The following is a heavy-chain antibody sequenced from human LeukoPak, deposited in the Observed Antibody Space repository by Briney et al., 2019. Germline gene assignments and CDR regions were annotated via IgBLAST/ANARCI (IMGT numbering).Heavy chain of an antibody. V-gene: IGHV3-7*01. J-gene: IGHJ4*02. CDR2: INQDGSEK. CDR3: ARLRYTYGKNFDY. Sequence: GGSLRLSCAASGFTFSAYWMSWVRQAPGKGLEWVANINQDGSEKDYVDSVKGRFTISRDNARNSLYLQMNTLRAEDTAVYFCARLRYTYGKNFDYWGQGALVTVSS. CDR1: GFTFSAYW. D-gene: IGHD5-18*01.